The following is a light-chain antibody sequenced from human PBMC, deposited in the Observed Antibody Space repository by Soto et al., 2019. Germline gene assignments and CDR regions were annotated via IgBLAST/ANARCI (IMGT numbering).Light chain of an antibody. V-gene: IGKV3-15*01. CDR3: QLHDALPPT. CDR2: GAS. CDR1: HSVGTL. J-gene: IGKJ1*01. Sequence: EIVMTQSPATLSVSPGERVTLYCRASHSVGTLLAWFQQSPGQAPRLLISGASTRAAGIPARFSGSGSGTVFTLTISSLQSEDFAVYYCQLHDALPPTFGLGTKVEIK.